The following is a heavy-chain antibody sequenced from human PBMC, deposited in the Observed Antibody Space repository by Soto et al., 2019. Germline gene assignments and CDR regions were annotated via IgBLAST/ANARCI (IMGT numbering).Heavy chain of an antibody. V-gene: IGHV1-58*01. D-gene: IGHD6-13*01. CDR1: RFTWSNSA. J-gene: IGHJ4*02. CDR2: IIVGSGQT. Sequence: SVKLSCEPTRFTWSNSAEHCDRQASGRTHEWIGWIIVGSGQTNYLQNLQGRITITRDTSTSTAYMELSSLTSEDTAVYYFPAEIYSGGTCCHFDYWWQGTPVTVSS. CDR3: PAEIYSGGTCCHFDY.